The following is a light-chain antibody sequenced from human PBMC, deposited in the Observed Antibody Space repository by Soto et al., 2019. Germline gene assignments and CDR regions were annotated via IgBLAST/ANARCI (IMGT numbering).Light chain of an antibody. J-gene: IGLJ1*01. Sequence: QSALTQPASVSGSPGQSITISCTGTSSDVGGYNYVSWYQQHPGKAPKLILYDVGNRPSGVSNRFSGSKSGNTASLTISGLQAEDEADYYCSSYTSSSTLYVFGTGTKVTVL. V-gene: IGLV2-14*01. CDR3: SSYTSSSTLYV. CDR2: DVG. CDR1: SSDVGGYNY.